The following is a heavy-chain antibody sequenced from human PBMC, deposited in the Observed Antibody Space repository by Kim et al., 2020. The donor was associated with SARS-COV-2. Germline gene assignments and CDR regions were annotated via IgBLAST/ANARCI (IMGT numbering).Heavy chain of an antibody. Sequence: KFQGRVTMTRDTSISTAYMELSRLRSDDTAVYYCARGYCSSTSCYTEFDPWGQGTLVTVSS. D-gene: IGHD2-2*02. J-gene: IGHJ5*02. CDR3: ARGYCSSTSCYTEFDP. V-gene: IGHV1-2*02.